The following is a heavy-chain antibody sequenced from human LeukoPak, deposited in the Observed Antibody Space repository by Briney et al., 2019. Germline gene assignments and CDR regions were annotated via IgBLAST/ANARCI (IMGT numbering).Heavy chain of an antibody. CDR1: GFTFSSYA. CDR2: ISGSGANT. D-gene: IGHD2-15*01. Sequence: GGSLRLSCAASGFTFSSYAMSWVRQTPEKGLEGVSAISGSGANTYYADSVKGRFTISRDNSKNTLYLQLNSLRAEDTAVNYCAKDRCSSGNCYPHRFDYWGQGTLVTVSS. V-gene: IGHV3-23*01. CDR3: AKDRCSSGNCYPHRFDY. J-gene: IGHJ4*02.